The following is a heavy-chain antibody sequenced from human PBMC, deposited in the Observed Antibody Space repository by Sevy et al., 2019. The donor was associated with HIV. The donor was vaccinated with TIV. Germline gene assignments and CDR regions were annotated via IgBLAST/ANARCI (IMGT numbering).Heavy chain of an antibody. J-gene: IGHJ4*02. CDR3: AREVGGFNWRPYYFDS. CDR2: IKQDESEK. Sequence: GGSLRLSCAASGFTFTDYWMSWVRQTPGKGLEWVATIKQDESEKYYVDSVKGRFAMSRDNGKNSVSLQMNGLRVEDTALYYCAREVGGFNWRPYYFDSWGQGTLVTVSS. V-gene: IGHV3-7*01. CDR1: GFTFTDYW. D-gene: IGHD3-3*01.